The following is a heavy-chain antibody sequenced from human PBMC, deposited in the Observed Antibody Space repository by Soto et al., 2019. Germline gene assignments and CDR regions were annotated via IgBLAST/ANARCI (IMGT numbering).Heavy chain of an antibody. CDR3: ARGMDVVSDLGH. CDR1: GFSFNSYS. D-gene: IGHD2-2*03. CDR2: ISFNGEYQ. Sequence: QVQLVESGGGVVQPGTSLRLSCAASGFSFNSYSMHWVRQAPGKGLEWVALISFNGEYQHYEDSVEGRFTISRDSAKNTVFLEMNSLRPEDTGVYYCARGMDVVSDLGHWGQGTLVTVSS. J-gene: IGHJ1*01. V-gene: IGHV3-30*04.